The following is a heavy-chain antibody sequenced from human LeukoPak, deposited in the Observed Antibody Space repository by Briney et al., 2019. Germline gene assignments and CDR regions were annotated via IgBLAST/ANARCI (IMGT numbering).Heavy chain of an antibody. D-gene: IGHD4-17*01. V-gene: IGHV4-59*02. Sequence: PSETLSLTCTVSGTTVSIDYWTWIRQPPGKGLEWVGSIHHSGSSKYNSSLNNRVTISLDKSKNQFSLSLTSVTVADTAVYYCARENGDYALDYWGQGTLVTVSS. CDR1: GTTVSIDY. CDR2: IHHSGSS. J-gene: IGHJ4*02. CDR3: ARENGDYALDY.